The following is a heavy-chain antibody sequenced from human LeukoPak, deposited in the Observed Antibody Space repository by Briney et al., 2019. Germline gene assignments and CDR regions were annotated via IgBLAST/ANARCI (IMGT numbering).Heavy chain of an antibody. J-gene: IGHJ5*02. CDR1: GGTFSSYT. Sequence: ASVKVSCKASGGTFSSYTISWVRQAPGQGLEWMGRIIPILGIANYAQKFQGRVTITADKSTSTAYMELSSLRSEDTAVYYCARDIAYYDSSGGPNWFDPWGRGTLVTVSS. CDR3: ARDIAYYDSSGGPNWFDP. V-gene: IGHV1-69*04. CDR2: IIPILGIA. D-gene: IGHD3-22*01.